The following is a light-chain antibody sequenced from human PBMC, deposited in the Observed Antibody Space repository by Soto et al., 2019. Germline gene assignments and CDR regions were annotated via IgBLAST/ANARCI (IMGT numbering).Light chain of an antibody. CDR1: QSVRIF. CDR3: PQRTDWPLT. J-gene: IGKJ3*01. Sequence: EVLMTQSPATLSLSPGERATLSYGASQSVRIFLAWYQQKPGQAPRLLISDASNRATGIPARFSGSGSGTDFTLTISSLEPEDFAVYYCPQRTDWPLTFGPGTKVDIK. V-gene: IGKV3-11*01. CDR2: DAS.